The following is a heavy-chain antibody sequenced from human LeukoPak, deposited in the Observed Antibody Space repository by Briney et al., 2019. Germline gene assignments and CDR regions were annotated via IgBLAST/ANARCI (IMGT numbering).Heavy chain of an antibody. CDR2: ISGSGSSK. D-gene: IGHD3-9*01. Sequence: PGGSLRLSCAASGFTFGTYATTWVRQAPGKGLEWVSAISGSGSSKYYADSVKGRFTISRDNSKNTLYLQMNSLRADDTAVYYCAKAGRGVLRDYDYWGQGTLVTVSS. V-gene: IGHV3-23*01. J-gene: IGHJ4*02. CDR3: AKAGRGVLRDYDY. CDR1: GFTFGTYA.